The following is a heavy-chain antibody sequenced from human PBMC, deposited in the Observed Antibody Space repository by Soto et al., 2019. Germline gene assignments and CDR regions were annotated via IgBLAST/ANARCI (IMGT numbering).Heavy chain of an antibody. D-gene: IGHD3-22*01. CDR3: ASGTFFRFSRGYRDQYYFNF. CDR2: IYTSGSA. V-gene: IGHV4-4*07. Sequence: KPSETLSLTCTVSGGSISSYHWSWIRQPAGKGLEWIGRIYTSGSANYSPSLKSRVTMSVDTSKNQFSLKLSSVTAADTAVYYCASGTFFRFSRGYRDQYYFNFWGQGTLVTVSS. CDR1: GGSISSYH. J-gene: IGHJ4*02.